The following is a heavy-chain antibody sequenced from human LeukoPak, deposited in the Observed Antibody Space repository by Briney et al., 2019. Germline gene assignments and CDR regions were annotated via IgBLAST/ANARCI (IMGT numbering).Heavy chain of an antibody. CDR2: ISAYNGNT. D-gene: IGHD3-3*01. CDR3: ARDNTPDFWSGYYNAFDI. V-gene: IGHV1-18*01. CDR1: GYTFTSYG. J-gene: IGHJ3*02. Sequence: APVKVSCKASGYTFTSYGISWVRQAPGQGLEWMGWISAYNGNTNYAQKLQGRVTMTTDTSTSTAYMELRSLRSDDTAVYYCARDNTPDFWSGYYNAFDIWGQGTMVIVSS.